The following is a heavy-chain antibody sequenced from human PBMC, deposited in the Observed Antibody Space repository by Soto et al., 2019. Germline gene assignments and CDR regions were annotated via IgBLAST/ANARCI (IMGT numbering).Heavy chain of an antibody. CDR1: GISFSGYT. J-gene: IGHJ6*02. D-gene: IGHD6-13*01. V-gene: IGHV3-21*01. Sequence: QLVESGGGLVKPGGSLRLSCAASGISFSGYTMNWVRQAPGRGLQWVSSISSSSDYIHYADSVKGRFTIYRDNAKNSLYLQMDSLRAEDTAVYYCARDRPSRDSFYYGLDVWGQGTTVTVS. CDR2: ISSSSDYI. CDR3: ARDRPSRDSFYYGLDV.